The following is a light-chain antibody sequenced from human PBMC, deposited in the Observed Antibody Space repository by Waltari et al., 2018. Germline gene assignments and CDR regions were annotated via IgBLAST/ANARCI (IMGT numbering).Light chain of an antibody. CDR3: QQSYSTPPWT. Sequence: DIQMTQSPSSLSASVGDRITITCRASQSISSYLNRYQQKPGKAPKLLIYAAFSLQSGVPSRFSGSGSGTDFTLTISSLQPEDFATYYCQQSYSTPPWTFGQGTKVEIK. J-gene: IGKJ1*01. V-gene: IGKV1-39*01. CDR2: AAF. CDR1: QSISSY.